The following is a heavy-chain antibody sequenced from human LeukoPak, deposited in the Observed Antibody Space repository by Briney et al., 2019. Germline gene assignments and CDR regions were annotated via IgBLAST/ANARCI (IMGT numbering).Heavy chain of an antibody. CDR1: GYTFTGYY. CDR3: ARDQEGFDY. J-gene: IGHJ4*02. Sequence: ASVKVSCKASGYTFTGYYIHRVRQAPGQGLEWMGMIYPRDGSTSYAQRFQDRVTVTRDTSTSTVHMELSGLRSEDTAVYYCARDQEGFDYWGRGTLVTVSS. CDR2: IYPRDGST. V-gene: IGHV1-46*01.